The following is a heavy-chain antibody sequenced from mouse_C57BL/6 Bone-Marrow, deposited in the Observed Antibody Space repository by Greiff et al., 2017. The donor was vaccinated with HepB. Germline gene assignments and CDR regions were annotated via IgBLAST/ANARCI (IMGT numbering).Heavy chain of an antibody. CDR3: ARASAGTYYGRDWYFDV. V-gene: IGHV5-16*01. CDR1: GFTFSDYY. D-gene: IGHD1-1*01. J-gene: IGHJ1*03. CDR2: INYDGSST. Sequence: EVKLMESEGGLVQPGSSMKLSRTASGFTFSDYYMAWVRQVPEKGLEWVANINYDGSSTYYLDSLKSRFIISRDNAKNILYLQMSSLKSEDTATYYCARASAGTYYGRDWYFDVWGTGTTVTVSS.